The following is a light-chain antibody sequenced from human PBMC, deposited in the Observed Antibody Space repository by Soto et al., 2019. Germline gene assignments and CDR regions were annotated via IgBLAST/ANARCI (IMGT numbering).Light chain of an antibody. CDR2: DAS. Sequence: EIVLTQSPATLSLSTGERATLSCRASQSVSSYLAWYQQKPGQAPRLLIYDASNRATGIPARFSGSGSGTAFTLTISSLEPEDFAVYYCQQRSNWPPRLTFGGGTTVEIK. V-gene: IGKV3-11*01. CDR1: QSVSSY. J-gene: IGKJ4*01. CDR3: QQRSNWPPRLT.